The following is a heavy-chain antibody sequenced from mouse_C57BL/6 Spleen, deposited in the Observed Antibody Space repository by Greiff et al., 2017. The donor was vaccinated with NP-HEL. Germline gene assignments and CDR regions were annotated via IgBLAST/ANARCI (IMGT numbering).Heavy chain of an antibody. CDR1: GYTFTEYT. D-gene: IGHD4-1*02. J-gene: IGHJ2*01. V-gene: IGHV1-62-2*01. CDR2: FYPGSGSI. CDR3: ARHEVATGYFDY. Sequence: VKLMESGAELVKPGASVKLSCKASGYTFTEYTIHWVKQRSGQGLEWIGWFYPGSGSIKYNEKFKDKATLTADKSSSTVYMELSRLTSEDSAVYFCARHEVATGYFDYWGQGTTLTVSS.